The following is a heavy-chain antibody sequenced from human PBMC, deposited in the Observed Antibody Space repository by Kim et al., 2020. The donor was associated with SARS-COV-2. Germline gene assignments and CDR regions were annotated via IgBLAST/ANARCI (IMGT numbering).Heavy chain of an antibody. Sequence: SEILSLTCAVYGGSFSGYYWSWIRQPPGKGLEWIGEINHSGSTNYNPSLKSRVTISVDTSKNQFSLKLSSVTAADTAVYYCARWALRYFDWLPPLGMDVWGQGTTVTVSS. CDR3: ARWALRYFDWLPPLGMDV. D-gene: IGHD3-9*01. J-gene: IGHJ6*02. V-gene: IGHV4-34*01. CDR2: INHSGST. CDR1: GGSFSGYY.